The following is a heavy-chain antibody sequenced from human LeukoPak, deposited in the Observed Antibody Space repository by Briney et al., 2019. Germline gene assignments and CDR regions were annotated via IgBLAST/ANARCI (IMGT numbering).Heavy chain of an antibody. V-gene: IGHV3-23*01. D-gene: IGHD2-21*01. CDR3: VKIAPDLP. J-gene: IGHJ5*02. CDR1: GFTFSNYA. CDR2: ISGSGGDT. Sequence: GGSLRLSCAASGFTFSNYAMTWVRQAPGKGLEWVSTISGSGGDTYYADSVKGRFTVSRDNSKNRLYLQMNSLRADDTAVYYCVKIAPDLPWGQGTLVTVS.